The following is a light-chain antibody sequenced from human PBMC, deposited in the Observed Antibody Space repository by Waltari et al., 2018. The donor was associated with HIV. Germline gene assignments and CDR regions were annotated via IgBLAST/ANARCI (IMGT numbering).Light chain of an antibody. CDR2: EVI. CDR1: TSDVGAYNY. Sequence: QSALTQPPSASGSPGQSVTISCTGKTSDVGAYNYVSWYQQHPGKAPKLMIYEVIKRPSGVPDRFSGSKSGDTAFLTISGLQAEDEAAYYCCSYAGSRTHWVFGGGTKLTVL. J-gene: IGLJ3*02. CDR3: CSYAGSRTHWV. V-gene: IGLV2-8*01.